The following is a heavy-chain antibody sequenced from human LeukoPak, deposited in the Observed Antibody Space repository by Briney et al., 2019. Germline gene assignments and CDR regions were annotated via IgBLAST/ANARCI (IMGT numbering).Heavy chain of an antibody. CDR1: GFTFSGYS. J-gene: IGHJ4*02. CDR3: AKGRSELGVWDY. Sequence: PGGSLRLSCAASGFTFSGYSMNWVRQAPGKGLEWVSYISRDSSVIYYADSVKGWFTISRDNSKNTLYLQMNSLRAEDTAVYYCAKGRSELGVWDYWGQGTLVTVSS. V-gene: IGHV3-48*01. D-gene: IGHD3-16*01. CDR2: ISRDSSVI.